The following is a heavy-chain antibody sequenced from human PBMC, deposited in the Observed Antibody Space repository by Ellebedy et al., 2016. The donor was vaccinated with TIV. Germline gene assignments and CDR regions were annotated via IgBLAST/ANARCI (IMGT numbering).Heavy chain of an antibody. Sequence: SLKISXSASGFFFSDYCMNWVRQAPGKGLEWVSGISWNSGSIGYAESVKGRFTISRDNAKNSLYLQMNSLRAEDTALYYCAKDRDDSSGYFSQFDYWGQGTLVTVSS. CDR3: AKDRDDSSGYFSQFDY. D-gene: IGHD3-22*01. CDR1: GFFFSDYC. CDR2: ISWNSGSI. J-gene: IGHJ4*02. V-gene: IGHV3-9*01.